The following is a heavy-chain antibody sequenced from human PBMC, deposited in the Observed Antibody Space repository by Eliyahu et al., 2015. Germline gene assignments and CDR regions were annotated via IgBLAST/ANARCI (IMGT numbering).Heavy chain of an antibody. V-gene: IGHV4-31*02. CDR1: GAXIXRGGYY. Sequence: QXQLRESGPGLVRPSXTLSLTXXVSGAXIXRGGYYWNWIRQSPXKGLEWIGNIDHTGTSYYTPSLKSRLTMSLVTSHNQVSLTVRSVTSADSAIYYCATTYSYYAMDVWGQGTTVTVSS. CDR3: ATTYSYYAMDV. J-gene: IGHJ6*02. CDR2: IDHTGTS.